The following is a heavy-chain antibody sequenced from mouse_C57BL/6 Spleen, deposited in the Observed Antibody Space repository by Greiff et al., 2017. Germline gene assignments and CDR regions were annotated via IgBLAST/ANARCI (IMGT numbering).Heavy chain of an antibody. J-gene: IGHJ2*01. V-gene: IGHV1-53*01. CDR1: GYTFTSYW. CDR3: ARPYYRGFDY. D-gene: IGHD2-14*01. CDR2: INPSNGGT. Sequence: QVQLQQPGPELVKPGASVKLSCKASGYTFTSYWMHWVKQRPGQGLELIGNINPSNGGTNYNEKFKGKDTLTVDKSSSTAYMQLSSLTSEDSAVYDCARPYYRGFDYGGQGTTLTVSS.